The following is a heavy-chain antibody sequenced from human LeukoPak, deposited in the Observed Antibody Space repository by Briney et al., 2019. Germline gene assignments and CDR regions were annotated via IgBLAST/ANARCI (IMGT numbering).Heavy chain of an antibody. CDR1: GGYFSGYY. CDR2: INHSGST. V-gene: IGHV4-34*01. D-gene: IGHD3-22*01. CDR3: ARGPGYYYDSSGYYWGYYYYGMDV. J-gene: IGHJ6*02. Sequence: SETLSLTCAVYGGYFSGYYWSWIRQPPGKGLEWIGEINHSGSTNYNPSLKSRVTISVDTSKNQFSQKLSSVTAADTAVYYCARGPGYYYDSSGYYWGYYYYGMDVWGQGTTVTVSS.